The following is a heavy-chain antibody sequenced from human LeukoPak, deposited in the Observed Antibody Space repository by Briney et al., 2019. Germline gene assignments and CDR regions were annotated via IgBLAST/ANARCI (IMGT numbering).Heavy chain of an antibody. CDR3: AKRSMVRGVQFDAFDL. J-gene: IGHJ3*01. V-gene: IGHV3-30*04. CDR1: GFTFSSYA. CDR2: ISYDESNK. D-gene: IGHD3-10*01. Sequence: GGSLRLSCAASGFTFSSYAMHWVRQAPGKGLEWVAVISYDESNKYYADSVKGRFTISRDNSKNTLYLQMNSLRAEDTAVYYCAKRSMVRGVQFDAFDLWGQGTIVTVSS.